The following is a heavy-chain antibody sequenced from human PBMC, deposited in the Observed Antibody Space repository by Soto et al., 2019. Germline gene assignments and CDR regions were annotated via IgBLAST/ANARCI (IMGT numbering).Heavy chain of an antibody. CDR3: ARFQWLLVGPSYNWFDP. CDR2: IYYSGST. V-gene: IGHV4-31*03. Sequence: QVQLQESGPGLVKPSQTLSLTCTVSGGSISSGGYYWSWIRQHPGKGLEWIGYIYYSGSTYYNPSLKSRVTISVDTSKNQFSLKLSSVTAADTAVYYCARFQWLLVGPSYNWFDPWGQGTLVTVSS. J-gene: IGHJ5*02. CDR1: GGSISSGGYY. D-gene: IGHD6-19*01.